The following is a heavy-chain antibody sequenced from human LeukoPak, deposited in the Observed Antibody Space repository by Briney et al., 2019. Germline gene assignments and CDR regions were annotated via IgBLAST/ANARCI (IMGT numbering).Heavy chain of an antibody. V-gene: IGHV5-51*01. Sequence: GESLKISCKGSGYRFTSYWIGWVRQMPGKGLEWMGIIYPGDSDTRYSPSFQGQVTISADKSISTAYLQWSSLKASDTAMYYCARGLFGVPNYYDSSGIPFDYWGQGTLVTVSS. D-gene: IGHD3-22*01. CDR1: GYRFTSYW. CDR2: IYPGDSDT. CDR3: ARGLFGVPNYYDSSGIPFDY. J-gene: IGHJ4*02.